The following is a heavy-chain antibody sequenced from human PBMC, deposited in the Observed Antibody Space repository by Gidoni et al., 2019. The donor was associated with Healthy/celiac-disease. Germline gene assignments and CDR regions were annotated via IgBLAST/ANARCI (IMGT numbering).Heavy chain of an antibody. D-gene: IGHD3-22*01. Sequence: QVQLQQWGAGLLKPSETLSLPCAVYGGSFSGYYWSWIRQPPGKGLEWIGEINHSGSTNYNPSLKSRVTISVDTSKNQFSLKLSSVTAADTAVYYCARGRVGGVVVITTSTSFDLWGRGTLVTVSS. CDR2: INHSGST. V-gene: IGHV4-34*01. CDR1: GGSFSGYY. J-gene: IGHJ2*01. CDR3: ARGRVGGVVVITTSTSFDL.